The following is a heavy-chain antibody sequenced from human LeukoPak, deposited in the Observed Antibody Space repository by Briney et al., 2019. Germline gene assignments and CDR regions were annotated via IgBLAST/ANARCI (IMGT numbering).Heavy chain of an antibody. Sequence: ASVKVSCKASGGTFSSYAISWVRQAPGQGLEWMGGIIPIFGTANYAQKFQGRVTITADESTSTAYMELSSLRSEDTAVYYCARKGYSYGELDYWGQGTLVTVSS. V-gene: IGHV1-69*13. CDR2: IIPIFGTA. J-gene: IGHJ4*02. CDR1: GGTFSSYA. CDR3: ARKGYSYGELDY. D-gene: IGHD5-18*01.